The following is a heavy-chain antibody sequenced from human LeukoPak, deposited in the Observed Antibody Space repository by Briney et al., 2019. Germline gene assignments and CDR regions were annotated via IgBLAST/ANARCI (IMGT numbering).Heavy chain of an antibody. CDR3: ARDRTLSYCGDCPDAFDI. J-gene: IGHJ3*02. D-gene: IGHD2-21*01. CDR2: IYYSGST. Sequence: SETLSLTCTVSGGSISSYYWSWIRQPPGKGLEWIGYIYYSGSTNYNPSLKSRVTISVDTSKNQFSLKLSSVTAADTAVYYCARDRTLSYCGDCPDAFDIWGQGTMVTVSS. CDR1: GGSISSYY. V-gene: IGHV4-59*01.